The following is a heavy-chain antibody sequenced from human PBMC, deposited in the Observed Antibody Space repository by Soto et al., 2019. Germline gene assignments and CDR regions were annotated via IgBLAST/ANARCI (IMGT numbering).Heavy chain of an antibody. V-gene: IGHV3-9*01. CDR1: GFTFDDYA. Sequence: EVQLVESGGGLVQPGRSLRLSCAASGFTFDDYARHWVRQVPGKGLEWVSGINWNSGSIGYADSVKGRFAISRDNAKNSLHLQVNSLRDEDTAVYSCVKAASINWYSGHVRHWGQGTLVTVSS. D-gene: IGHD6-13*01. J-gene: IGHJ1*01. CDR3: VKAASINWYSGHVRH. CDR2: INWNSGSI.